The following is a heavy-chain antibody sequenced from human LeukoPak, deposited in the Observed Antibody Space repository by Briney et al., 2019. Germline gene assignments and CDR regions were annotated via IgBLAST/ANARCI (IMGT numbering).Heavy chain of an antibody. CDR2: ISAYNGNT. V-gene: IGHV1-18*01. D-gene: IGHD3-9*01. Sequence: ASVKVSCKASGYTFTSYGISWVRQAPGQGLEWMGWISAYNGNTNYAQKLQGRVTMTTDTSTSTAYMELRSLRPDDTAVYYCARASVMVYAILTGPNDYWGQGTLVTVSS. CDR3: ARASVMVYAILTGPNDY. CDR1: GYTFTSYG. J-gene: IGHJ4*02.